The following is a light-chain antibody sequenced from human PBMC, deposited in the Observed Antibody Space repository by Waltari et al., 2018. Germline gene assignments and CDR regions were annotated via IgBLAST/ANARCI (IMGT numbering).Light chain of an antibody. Sequence: ETVMTQSPATLSLSPGERATLPCRASQSVSSGLAWYQQKPGQAPRLLIYGASTRATGIPARFSGSGSGTEFTLTISSLQSEDFAVYYCQQYNNWPGTFGQGTKVEIK. J-gene: IGKJ1*01. V-gene: IGKV3-15*01. CDR1: QSVSSG. CDR3: QQYNNWPGT. CDR2: GAS.